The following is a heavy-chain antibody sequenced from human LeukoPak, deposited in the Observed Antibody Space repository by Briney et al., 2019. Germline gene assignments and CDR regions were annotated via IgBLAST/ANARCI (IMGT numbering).Heavy chain of an antibody. CDR2: IYYSGSS. Sequence: SETLSLTCDVSGGSISSYYWSWIRQPPGKGLEWIGYIYYSGSSNYNPSLKSRVTISVDTSKNQFSLKLSSVTAADTAVYYCARERFYYDSSGYYRGNYFDYWGQGTLVTVSS. D-gene: IGHD3-22*01. CDR1: GGSISSYY. CDR3: ARERFYYDSSGYYRGNYFDY. J-gene: IGHJ4*02. V-gene: IGHV4-59*01.